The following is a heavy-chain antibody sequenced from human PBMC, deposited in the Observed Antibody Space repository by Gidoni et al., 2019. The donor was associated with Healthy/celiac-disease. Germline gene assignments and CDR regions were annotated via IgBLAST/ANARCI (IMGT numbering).Heavy chain of an antibody. V-gene: IGHV3-53*01. J-gene: IGHJ3*02. D-gene: IGHD4-4*01. CDR1: GFTVSSNY. CDR3: AREMFDYSNENRGLGAFDI. CDR2: IYSGGST. Sequence: EVQLVESGGGLIQPGGSLRLSCAASGFTVSSNYMSWVRQAPGKGLEWVSVIYSGGSTYYADSVKGRFTISRDNSKNTLYLQMNSLRAEDTAVYYCAREMFDYSNENRGLGAFDIWGQGTMVTVSS.